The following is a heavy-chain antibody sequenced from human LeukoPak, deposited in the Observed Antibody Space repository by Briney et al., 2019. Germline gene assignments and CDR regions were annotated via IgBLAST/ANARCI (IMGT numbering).Heavy chain of an antibody. V-gene: IGHV4-30-2*01. J-gene: IGHJ5*02. CDR1: GGAITSGGYS. Sequence: SETLSLTCTVSGGAITSGGYSWNWIRQPPGKGLEWIGCIYDRGPAYYNPSLKSRFTISVDRPKNQFFLNVTSLTAADTAVYYCTRSRQASGLFGAWGQGTLVVVSS. D-gene: IGHD3-10*01. CDR3: TRSRQASGLFGA. CDR2: IYDRGPA.